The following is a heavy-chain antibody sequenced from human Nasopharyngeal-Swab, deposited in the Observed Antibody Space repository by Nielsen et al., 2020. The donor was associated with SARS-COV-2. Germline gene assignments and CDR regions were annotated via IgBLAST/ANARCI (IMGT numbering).Heavy chain of an antibody. J-gene: IGHJ3*02. D-gene: IGHD4-23*01. CDR2: NYPGDTDT. CDR3: ARHRRATVDPENAFDI. Sequence: GESLKISCKGSGYSFTSYWIGRVRQVPGKGPEWMGINYPGDTDTRYSPSFQGHVTISADKSISTAYMQWSSLKASDTAMYYCARHRRATVDPENAFDIWGQGTMVTVSS. V-gene: IGHV5-51*01. CDR1: GYSFTSYW.